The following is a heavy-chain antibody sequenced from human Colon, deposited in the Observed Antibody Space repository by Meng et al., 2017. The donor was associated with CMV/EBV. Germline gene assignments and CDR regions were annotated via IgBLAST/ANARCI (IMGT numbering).Heavy chain of an antibody. CDR3: AKDRLKHSGWYEGFDY. V-gene: IGHV3-30*02. CDR2: IRYNGITQ. D-gene: IGHD6-19*01. J-gene: IGHJ4*02. Sequence: GESLKISCAASGFSFSDYGMHWVRLAPDKGLERMTFIRYNGITQYSSSSVKGRFTVSRDNSKHTLYLQLNGLRADDTAVYYCAKDRLKHSGWYEGFDYWGQGTLVTVSS. CDR1: GFSFSDYG.